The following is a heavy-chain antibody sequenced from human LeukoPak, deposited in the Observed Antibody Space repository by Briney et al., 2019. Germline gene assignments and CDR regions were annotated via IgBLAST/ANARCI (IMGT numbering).Heavy chain of an antibody. V-gene: IGHV1-69*13. Sequence: SVNVSCKASGGTFSSYAISWVRQAPGQGLEWMGGIIPIFGTANYAQKFQGRVTITADESTSTAYMELSSLRSEDTAVYYCATRRTKDTAMAFYYYYGMDVWGQGTTVTVSS. CDR1: GGTFSSYA. J-gene: IGHJ6*02. CDR2: IIPIFGTA. CDR3: ATRRTKDTAMAFYYYYGMDV. D-gene: IGHD5-18*01.